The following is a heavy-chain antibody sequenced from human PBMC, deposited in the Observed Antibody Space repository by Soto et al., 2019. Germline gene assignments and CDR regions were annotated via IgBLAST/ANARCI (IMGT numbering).Heavy chain of an antibody. J-gene: IGHJ4*02. D-gene: IGHD2-15*01. CDR3: AREGVAVSGPDY. V-gene: IGHV4-61*08. CDR2: IYYSGST. CDR1: GGSISSGGYY. Sequence: SETLSLTCTVSGGSISSGGYYWSWIRQHPGQGLEWIGYIYYSGSTNYNPSLKSRVTISVDTSKNQFSLKLGSVTAADTAIYYCAREGVAVSGPDYWGQGTLVTVSS.